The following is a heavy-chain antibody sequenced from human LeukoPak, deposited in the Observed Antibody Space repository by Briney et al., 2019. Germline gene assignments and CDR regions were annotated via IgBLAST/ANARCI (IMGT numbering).Heavy chain of an antibody. Sequence: PSQTLSLTCTVSGFSISSGSYYWSWIRQPAGKGLEWIGRIYTSGSTNYNPSLKSRVTISVDTSKNQFSLKLSSVTAADTAVYYCALTHRVFGVVNDYWGQGTLVTVSS. V-gene: IGHV4-61*02. CDR2: IYTSGST. J-gene: IGHJ4*02. D-gene: IGHD3-3*01. CDR1: GFSISSGSYY. CDR3: ALTHRVFGVVNDY.